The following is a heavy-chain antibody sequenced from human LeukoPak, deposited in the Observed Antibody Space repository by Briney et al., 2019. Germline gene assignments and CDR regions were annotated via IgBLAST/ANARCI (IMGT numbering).Heavy chain of an antibody. V-gene: IGHV4-59*08. CDR1: AGSISSYS. CDR3: ARGMTTGPDP. Sequence: SETLSLTRTVPAGSISSYSCRCIRQPPGPPPEWIGYIYYSGSTNYNPSLKSRLTISVDTSKNQFSLKLNSVTAADTAVYYCARGMTTGPDPWGQGTLVTVSS. J-gene: IGHJ5*02. CDR2: IYYSGST. D-gene: IGHD4-17*01.